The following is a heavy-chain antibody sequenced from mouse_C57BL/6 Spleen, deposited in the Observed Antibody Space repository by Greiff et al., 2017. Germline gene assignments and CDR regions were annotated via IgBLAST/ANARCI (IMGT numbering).Heavy chain of an antibody. J-gene: IGHJ2*01. Sequence: EVQLQQSGAELVRPGASVKLSCTASGFNIKDDYMHWVKQRPEQGLEWIGWIDPENGDTEYASKFQGKATITADTSSNTAYLQLSSLTSEDTAVYYCTTKGTTGMFDDWGQGTTLTVSS. CDR2: IDPENGDT. CDR1: GFNIKDDY. D-gene: IGHD4-1*01. V-gene: IGHV14-4*01. CDR3: TTKGTTGMFDD.